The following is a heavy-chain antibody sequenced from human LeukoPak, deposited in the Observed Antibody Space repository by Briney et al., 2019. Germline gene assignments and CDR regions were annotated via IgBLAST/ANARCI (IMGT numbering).Heavy chain of an antibody. D-gene: IGHD2-15*01. J-gene: IGHJ5*01. Sequence: GGSLRLSCVASGFSFSSYAMNWVRQAPGKGLEWLSSITSGSDYIYYADSVKGRFTISRDNAKNSLYLQMNSLRAEGTAVYYCARGGGLDSWGHGTLVTVSS. CDR1: GFSFSSYA. CDR3: ARGGGLDS. CDR2: ITSGSDYI. V-gene: IGHV3-21*01.